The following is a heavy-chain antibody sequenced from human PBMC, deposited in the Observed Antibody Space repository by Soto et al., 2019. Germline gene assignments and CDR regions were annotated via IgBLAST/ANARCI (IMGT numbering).Heavy chain of an antibody. CDR2: IWYDGSNK. CDR3: ASVMVRGVVRNVTDY. J-gene: IGHJ4*02. Sequence: QVQLVESGGGVVQPGRSLRLSCAASGFTFSSYGMHWVRQAPGKGLEWVAVIWYDGSNKYYADSVKGRFTISRDNSKNTLYLQMNSLRAEDTAVYYCASVMVRGVVRNVTDYWGQGPLVTVSS. CDR1: GFTFSSYG. V-gene: IGHV3-33*01. D-gene: IGHD3-10*01.